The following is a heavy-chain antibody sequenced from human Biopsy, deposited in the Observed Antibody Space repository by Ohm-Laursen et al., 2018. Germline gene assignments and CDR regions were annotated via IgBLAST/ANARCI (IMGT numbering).Heavy chain of an antibody. CDR2: IYYSGST. J-gene: IGHJ2*01. Sequence: SDTLSLTCTVSGGSISSSTYWWGWIRQPPEKGLDWIGSIYYSGSTYYNPSLTSRLAISFDTSNNRISLQLRSVSVADTAVYYCVREPKTGTAEAWYFDLWGRGSPVTVPS. CDR3: VREPKTGTAEAWYFDL. V-gene: IGHV4-39*07. D-gene: IGHD3-9*01. CDR1: GGSISSSTYW.